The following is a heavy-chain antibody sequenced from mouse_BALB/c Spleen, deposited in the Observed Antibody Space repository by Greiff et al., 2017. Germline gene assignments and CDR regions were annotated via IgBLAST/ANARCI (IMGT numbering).Heavy chain of an antibody. D-gene: IGHD1-1*01. J-gene: IGHJ4*01. CDR1: RFTFSSFG. CDR3: ARWDYGSRDYAMDY. CDR2: ISSGSSTI. V-gene: IGHV5-17*02. Sequence: EVQVVESGGGLVQPGGSRKLSCAASRFTFSSFGMHWVRQAPEKGLEWVAYISSGSSTIYYADTVKGRFTISRDNPKNTLFLQMTSLRSEDTAMYYCARWDYGSRDYAMDYWGQGTSVTVSS.